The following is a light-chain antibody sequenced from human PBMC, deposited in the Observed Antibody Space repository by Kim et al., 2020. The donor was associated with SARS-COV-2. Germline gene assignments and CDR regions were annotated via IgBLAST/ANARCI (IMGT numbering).Light chain of an antibody. CDR1: QSVFYNSNNKNY. CDR2: WAS. V-gene: IGKV4-1*01. J-gene: IGKJ1*01. CDR3: QNNYGNSRR. Sequence: DIVVTQSPDSLAVSLGERATINCRSSQSVFYNSNNKNYLAWFQHKAGQPPKLLIYWASTRESGVPDRFSGSGSGTDFTLTISSLQAEDVAVYYCQNNYGNSRRFCQGTPMDIK.